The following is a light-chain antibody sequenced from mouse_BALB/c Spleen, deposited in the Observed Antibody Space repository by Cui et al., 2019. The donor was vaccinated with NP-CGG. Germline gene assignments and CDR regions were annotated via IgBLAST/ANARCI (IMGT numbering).Light chain of an antibody. CDR1: TWAFTTSNY. CDR3: ALWYSNHSWV. CDR2: GTN. V-gene: IGLV1*01. J-gene: IGLJ1*01. Sequence: QAVVTQASALTTSSGETVTLTCRSSTWAFTTSNYADWVQEKPGHLFTGLIGGTNNRAPGVPARFSGSLMGDKAALTITGAQTEDEAIYYCALWYSNHSWVFGGGTKLTVL.